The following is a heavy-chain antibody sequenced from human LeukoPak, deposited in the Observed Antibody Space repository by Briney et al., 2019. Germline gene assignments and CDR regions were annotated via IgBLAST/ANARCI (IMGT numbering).Heavy chain of an antibody. CDR2: ISYDGSNK. CDR1: GFTFSSYA. D-gene: IGHD6-19*01. Sequence: GRSLRLSCAASGFTFSSYAMHWVRQAPGKGLEWVAVISYDGSNKYYADSVKGRFTISRDNSKNTLYLQMNSLRAEDTAVYHCARSGWTGDAFDIWGQGTMVTVSS. V-gene: IGHV3-30-3*01. CDR3: ARSGWTGDAFDI. J-gene: IGHJ3*02.